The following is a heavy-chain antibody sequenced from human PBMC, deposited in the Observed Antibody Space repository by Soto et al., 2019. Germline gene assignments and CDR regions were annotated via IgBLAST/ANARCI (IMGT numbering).Heavy chain of an antibody. CDR1: GFTFSSYG. Sequence: GGSLRLSCAASGFTFSSYGMHWVRQAPGKGLEWVAVISYDGSNKYYADSVKGRFTISRDNSKNTLYLQMNSLRAEDTAVYYCAKNMGPYYVSPQPGLSQHWGQGTLVPVSS. CDR2: ISYDGSNK. CDR3: AKNMGPYYVSPQPGLSQH. V-gene: IGHV3-30*18. D-gene: IGHD3-10*01. J-gene: IGHJ1*01.